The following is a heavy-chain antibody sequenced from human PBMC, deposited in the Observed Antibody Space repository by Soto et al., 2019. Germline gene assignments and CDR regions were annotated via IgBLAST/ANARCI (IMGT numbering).Heavy chain of an antibody. Sequence: GGSLRLSCAASGFTFSNAWLNWVRQAPGKGLEWVGRIKSNADGGKEGYAAPVKGRFTISRDDSKNTPYLQMNSLKTEDTAVYYCTTYPNSGYATWGQGTLVTVSS. CDR2: IKSNADGGKE. D-gene: IGHD5-12*01. CDR1: GFTFSNAW. CDR3: TTYPNSGYAT. J-gene: IGHJ5*02. V-gene: IGHV3-15*07.